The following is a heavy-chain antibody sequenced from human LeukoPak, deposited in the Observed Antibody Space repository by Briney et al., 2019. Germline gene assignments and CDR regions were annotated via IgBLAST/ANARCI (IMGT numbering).Heavy chain of an antibody. CDR2: INPNSGGT. CDR1: GYTFTGYY. Sequence: ASVKVSCKASGYTFTGYYMHWVRQAPGQGLEWMGWINPNSGGTNYAQKFQGRVTITRDTSISTAYMELSRLRSDDTAVYYCASGPPIGYCSGGSCPHDAFDIWGQGTMVTVSS. V-gene: IGHV1-2*02. J-gene: IGHJ3*02. CDR3: ASGPPIGYCSGGSCPHDAFDI. D-gene: IGHD2-15*01.